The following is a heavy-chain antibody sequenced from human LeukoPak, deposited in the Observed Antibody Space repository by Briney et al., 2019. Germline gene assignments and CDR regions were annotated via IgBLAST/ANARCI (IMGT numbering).Heavy chain of an antibody. J-gene: IGHJ5*02. Sequence: PGGSLRPSCAASGFTFSSYWMHWVRQAPGKGLVWVSRINNDGSSTSYADSVKGRFTISRDNAKNTLYLQMNSLRAEDTAVYYCAREPYSSRQDWFDPWGQGTLVTVSS. CDR2: INNDGSST. CDR1: GFTFSSYW. CDR3: AREPYSSRQDWFDP. V-gene: IGHV3-74*01. D-gene: IGHD6-13*01.